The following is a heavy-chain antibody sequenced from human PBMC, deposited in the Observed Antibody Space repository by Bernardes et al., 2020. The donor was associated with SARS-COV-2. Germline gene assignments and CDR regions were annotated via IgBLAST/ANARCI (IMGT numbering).Heavy chain of an antibody. V-gene: IGHV4-61*01. D-gene: IGHD1-26*01. Sequence: SETLSLTRTVSGVVIDDNYYWSWIRQPPGKGLEWIGYISYSGSANYNTSLKSRLTISTDASKDQFSLELRSVTAADTAIYFCARDWGLHSGSYFDSWGQGILVTVSS. CDR3: ARDWGLHSGSYFDS. J-gene: IGHJ4*02. CDR1: GVVIDDNYY. CDR2: ISYSGSA.